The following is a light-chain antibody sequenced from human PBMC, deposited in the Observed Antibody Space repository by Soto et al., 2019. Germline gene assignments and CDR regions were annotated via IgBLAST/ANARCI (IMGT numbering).Light chain of an antibody. Sequence: QSVLTQPPSASGTPGQRVTISCSGSSSNIGSNYVYWYQQLPGTAPKLLIYSDNQRPSGVPARFSGSQSGTSASLAISGLRSEDEADYYCAAWDDSRSGPVFGGGTKLTVL. J-gene: IGLJ2*01. V-gene: IGLV1-47*02. CDR2: SDN. CDR3: AAWDDSRSGPV. CDR1: SSNIGSNY.